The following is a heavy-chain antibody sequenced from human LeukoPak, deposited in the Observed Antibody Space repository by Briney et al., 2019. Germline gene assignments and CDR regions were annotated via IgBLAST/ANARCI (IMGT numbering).Heavy chain of an antibody. CDR3: ASTPAGGYSYGYGY. J-gene: IGHJ4*02. V-gene: IGHV3-53*01. Sequence: PGGSLRLSCAASGFTVSSNYMSWVRQPPGKGLEWVSVIYSGGSTYYADSVKGRFTISRDNSKNTLYLQMNSLRAEDTAVYYCASTPAGGYSYGYGYWGQGTLVTVSS. D-gene: IGHD5-18*01. CDR1: GFTVSSNY. CDR2: IYSGGST.